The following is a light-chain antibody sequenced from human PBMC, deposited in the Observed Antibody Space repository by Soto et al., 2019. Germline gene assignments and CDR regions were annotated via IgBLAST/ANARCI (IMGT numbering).Light chain of an antibody. CDR2: DAS. CDR3: EQRSYWALT. Sequence: DIGFTQCPAPLSLSPRERATLSCRARQSVSSYLAWYQQKPGKAPGLLSYDASNRATGIPARFSGSGSGTDSALTISTLVPEDLAVDYGEQRSYWALTCGGGTKVEI. CDR1: QSVSSY. V-gene: IGKV3-11*01. J-gene: IGKJ4*01.